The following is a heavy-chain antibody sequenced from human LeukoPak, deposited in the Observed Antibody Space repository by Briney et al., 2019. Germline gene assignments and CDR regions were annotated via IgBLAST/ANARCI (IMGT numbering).Heavy chain of an antibody. CDR2: ISGSGGST. CDR3: AKPLYYDSSAYWYYFDY. J-gene: IGHJ4*02. V-gene: IGHV3-23*01. D-gene: IGHD3-22*01. CDR1: GFTFTSYA. Sequence: GGSLRLSCAASGFTFTSYAMSWVRQAPGKGLEWVSVISGSGGSTYYADSVKGRFTISRDNSKNTLYLQISSLRAEDTAVYYCAKPLYYDSSAYWYYFDYWGQGTLVTVSS.